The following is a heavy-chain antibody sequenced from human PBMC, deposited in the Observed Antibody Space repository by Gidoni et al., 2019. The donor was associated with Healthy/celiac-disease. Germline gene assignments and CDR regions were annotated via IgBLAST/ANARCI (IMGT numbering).Heavy chain of an antibody. V-gene: IGHV3-23*01. Sequence: EVQLLESGGGLVQPGGSLRLSCAASGFTFRSYAMSWVRQPPGKGLEGVSAISGSGGSTDYADSVKGRFTISRDNSKNTLYLQMNSLRAEDTAVYYCAKDGGEHYYYGMDVWGQGTTVTVSS. CDR1: GFTFRSYA. CDR3: AKDGGEHYYYGMDV. J-gene: IGHJ6*02. D-gene: IGHD3-16*01. CDR2: ISGSGGST.